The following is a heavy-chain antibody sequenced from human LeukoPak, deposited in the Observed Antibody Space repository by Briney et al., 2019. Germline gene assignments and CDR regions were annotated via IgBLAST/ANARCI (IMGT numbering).Heavy chain of an antibody. D-gene: IGHD6-13*01. CDR2: ISGSGVTT. V-gene: IGHV3-23*01. J-gene: IGHJ5*02. CDR1: GLTLSSYA. CDR3: ARDRRPSSWLGVGP. Sequence: GGSLRLSCVASGLTLSSYALSYVRQAPGKGLEWVSTISGSGVTTYYADSVKGRFSISRDISKRTLYLQMNSLRAGDTAVYYCARDRRPSSWLGVGPWGQGTLVTVSS.